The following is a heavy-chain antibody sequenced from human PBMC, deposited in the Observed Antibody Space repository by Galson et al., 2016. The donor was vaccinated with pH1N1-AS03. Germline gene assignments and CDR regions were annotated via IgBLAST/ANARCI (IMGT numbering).Heavy chain of an antibody. Sequence: SLRLSCAAAGFTFSTYGMHWVRQAPGKGLEWVAFVRFDGINKFYADSVKGRFTISRDNSKNPLYLQMNSLRTEETAMYYCANREKAATGQFDYWGQGTLVTVSS. D-gene: IGHD6-13*01. CDR2: VRFDGINK. CDR1: GFTFSTYG. J-gene: IGHJ4*02. V-gene: IGHV3-30*02. CDR3: ANREKAATGQFDY.